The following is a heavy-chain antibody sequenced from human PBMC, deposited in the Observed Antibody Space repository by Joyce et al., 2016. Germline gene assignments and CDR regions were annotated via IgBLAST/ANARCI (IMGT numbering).Heavy chain of an antibody. Sequence: QAHLVQSGAEVKKPGASGKVSCKVSGYTLTELSMHWVRQAPGKGLEWMGGSDPADGETIYAQKFQGRDTMTEDTSTDTAYMELTSLRSDDTALYYCVIKEWQKDYFDPWGQGTLRTVSS. J-gene: IGHJ5*02. CDR3: VIKEWQKDYFDP. D-gene: IGHD3-3*01. CDR2: SDPADGET. V-gene: IGHV1-24*01. CDR1: GYTLTELS.